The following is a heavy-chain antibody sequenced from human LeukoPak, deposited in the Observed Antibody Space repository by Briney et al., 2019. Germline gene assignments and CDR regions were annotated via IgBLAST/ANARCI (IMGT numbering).Heavy chain of an antibody. Sequence: PGGSLRLSCAASGFTFSSYGMNWVRQAPGKGLEWVSSITSSGNYMYYADSVKGRFTISRDNAKNSLYLQMNSLRAEDTAVYYCARGYCSSTSCSIDYWGQGTLVTVSS. V-gene: IGHV3-21*01. CDR1: GFTFSSYG. CDR3: ARGYCSSTSCSIDY. CDR2: ITSSGNYM. J-gene: IGHJ4*02. D-gene: IGHD2-2*01.